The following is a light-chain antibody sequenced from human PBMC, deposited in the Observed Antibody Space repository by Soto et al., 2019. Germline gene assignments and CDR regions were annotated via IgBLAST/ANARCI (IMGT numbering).Light chain of an antibody. CDR2: ATS. CDR1: QSISSY. CDR3: QQSYSTPPTT. Sequence: DIQLTQSPSSLSASVGDRVTITCQASQSISSYLNWYQQRPGKAPNLLIYATSSLRTGVPSRFRGSRSGADFTLTISNLQPEDFATYYCQQSYSTPPTTFGQGTRLEIK. V-gene: IGKV1-39*01. J-gene: IGKJ5*01.